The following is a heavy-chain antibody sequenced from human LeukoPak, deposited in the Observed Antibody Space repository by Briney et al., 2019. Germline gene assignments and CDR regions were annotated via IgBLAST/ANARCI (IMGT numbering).Heavy chain of an antibody. V-gene: IGHV3-21*03. Sequence: EAGGSLRLSCAASGFTFSSYSMNWVRQAPGKGLEWVSSISNSGSYIYYADLVKGRFTISRDNARNSLYLQMNSLRAEDTAVYYCANSREVAGPATDYWGQGTLVTVSS. CDR2: ISNSGSYI. J-gene: IGHJ4*02. CDR1: GFTFSSYS. CDR3: ANSREVAGPATDY. D-gene: IGHD6-19*01.